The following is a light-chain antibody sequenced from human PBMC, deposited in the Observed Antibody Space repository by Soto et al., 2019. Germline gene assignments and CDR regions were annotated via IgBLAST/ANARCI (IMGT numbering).Light chain of an antibody. CDR3: QQRSNWPPEVT. J-gene: IGKJ3*01. CDR1: QSVSSS. Sequence: EIVLTHSPDTLSLSPGERATLSCRASQSVSSSLAWYQQKPGQAPRLLIYDASNRATGIPARFSGSGTGTDFTLTISSLEPEDFAVYYCQQRSNWPPEVTFGPGTKVDIK. V-gene: IGKV3-11*01. CDR2: DAS.